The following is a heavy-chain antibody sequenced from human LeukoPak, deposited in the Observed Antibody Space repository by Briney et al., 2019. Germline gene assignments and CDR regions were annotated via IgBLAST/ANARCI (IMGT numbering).Heavy chain of an antibody. J-gene: IGHJ4*02. CDR1: GFTFSSYA. V-gene: IGHV3-23*01. Sequence: GGSLRLSCAASGFTFSSYAMSWVRQAPGKGLEWVSAISGSGGSTYYADSVKGRFTISRDNSKNTLYLQMNSLRAEDTAVYYCAKDLYSRKHQLLVEYFDYWGQGTLVTVSS. CDR2: ISGSGGST. D-gene: IGHD2-2*01. CDR3: AKDLYSRKHQLLVEYFDY.